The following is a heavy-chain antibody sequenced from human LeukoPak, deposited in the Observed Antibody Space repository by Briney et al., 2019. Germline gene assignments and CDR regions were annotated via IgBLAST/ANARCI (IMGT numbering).Heavy chain of an antibody. V-gene: IGHV4-39*01. CDR1: GGSISSSSYY. D-gene: IGHD2-2*02. CDR3: ASLGGPVVPAAIRYFDL. J-gene: IGHJ2*01. CDR2: IYYSGST. Sequence: SETLSLTCTVSGGSISSSSYYWGWIRQPPGKGLEWIGSIYYSGSTYYNPSLKSRVTISVDTSKNQFSLKLSSVTAADTAVYYCASLGGPVVPAAIRYFDLWGRGTLVTVSS.